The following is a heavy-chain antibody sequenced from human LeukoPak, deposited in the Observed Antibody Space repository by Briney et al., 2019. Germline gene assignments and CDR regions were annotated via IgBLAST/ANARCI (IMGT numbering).Heavy chain of an antibody. Sequence: GGSLRLSCTASGFTFGDYAMSWIRQAPGKGLEWVGFIRSKAYGETADYAASVKGRFTISRDNSKAIAYLQMNSLKTEDTAVYHCTRDRGAYNLYDYWGQGTLVTVSS. CDR1: GFTFGDYA. D-gene: IGHD1-1*01. J-gene: IGHJ4*02. CDR2: IRSKAYGETA. V-gene: IGHV3-49*03. CDR3: TRDRGAYNLYDY.